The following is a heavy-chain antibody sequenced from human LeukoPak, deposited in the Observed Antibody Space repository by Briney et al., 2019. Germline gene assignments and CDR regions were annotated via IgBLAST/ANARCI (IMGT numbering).Heavy chain of an antibody. V-gene: IGHV4-4*07. J-gene: IGHJ3*02. CDR3: ARDHIRFGQLLVSPFDI. CDR1: GGSISSYY. D-gene: IGHD3-10*01. Sequence: SETLSLTCTVSGGSISSYYWSWVRQPAGKGLEWIGRIYTSGSNYNPSLQSRVTMSLDTSKNQFSLKLCSVTAADTAVYYCARDHIRFGQLLVSPFDIWGQGTTVTVSS. CDR2: IYTSGS.